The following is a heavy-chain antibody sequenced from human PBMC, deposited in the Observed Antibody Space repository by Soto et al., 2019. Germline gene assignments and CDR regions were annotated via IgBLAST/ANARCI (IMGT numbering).Heavy chain of an antibody. CDR2: ISGSGGST. V-gene: IGHV3-23*01. J-gene: IGHJ4*02. CDR3: AKALDYDSSGLFDY. CDR1: EFTFSSFA. D-gene: IGHD3-22*01. Sequence: GWTLRLYCAASEFTFSSFAMSWVRQAPGKGLEWVSAISGSGGSTYYADSVKGRFTISRDNSKNTLYLQMNSLRAEDTAVYYCAKALDYDSSGLFDYWGQGTLVTVSS.